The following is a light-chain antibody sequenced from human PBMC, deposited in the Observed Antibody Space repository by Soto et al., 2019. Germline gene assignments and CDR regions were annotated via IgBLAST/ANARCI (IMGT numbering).Light chain of an antibody. CDR1: QGINSY. CDR3: QQFNSYPLLFT. CDR2: ATS. Sequence: DIQLTQSPSFLSASVGDRVTITCRASQGINSYLAWYQQTPGKAPKLLLYATSTLQTGGPSRFSCSGSGTEFNLTISSLQPEDFETDDCQQFNSYPLLFTFGPGTRVEIK. V-gene: IGKV1-9*01. J-gene: IGKJ3*01.